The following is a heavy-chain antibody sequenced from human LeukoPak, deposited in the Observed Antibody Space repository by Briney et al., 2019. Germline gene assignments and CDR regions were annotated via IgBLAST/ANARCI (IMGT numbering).Heavy chain of an antibody. CDR2: ISSSSITI. Sequence: PGGSLRLSCAASGFTFSSYSLNWVRQAPGKGLEWVSFISSSSITIYYADSVKGRFTISRDNAEKSLYLQMNSLRAEDTAVYYYARDRGGSYSAIDYWGQGTLVTVSS. D-gene: IGHD2-15*01. CDR1: GFTFSSYS. V-gene: IGHV3-48*04. J-gene: IGHJ4*02. CDR3: ARDRGGSYSAIDY.